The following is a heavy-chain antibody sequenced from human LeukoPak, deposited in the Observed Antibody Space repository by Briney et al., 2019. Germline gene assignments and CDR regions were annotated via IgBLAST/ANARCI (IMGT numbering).Heavy chain of an antibody. CDR1: GFYFGGHA. J-gene: IGHJ4*02. D-gene: IGHD3-22*01. CDR3: ARDEKDSSRYHLGHYFDY. Sequence: EGSLRLSCVASGFYFGGHAMHWLRQAPGKGLEWVAYITYGSDTIFYADSVKGRFTVSRDNAKNSLYLQMNSLRAEDTAVYYCARDEKDSSRYHLGHYFDYWGQGTLVTVSS. V-gene: IGHV3-48*04. CDR2: ITYGSDTI.